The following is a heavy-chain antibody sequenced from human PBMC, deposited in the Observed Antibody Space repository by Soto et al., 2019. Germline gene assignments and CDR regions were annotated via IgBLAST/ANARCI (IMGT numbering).Heavy chain of an antibody. CDR2: INHSGST. D-gene: IGHD3-22*01. CDR3: ARGRKFTYYYDSSGKQPFDY. CDR1: GGSFSGYY. Sequence: SETLSLTCAVYGGSFSGYYWSWIRQPPGKGLEWIGEINHSGSTNYNPSLKSRVTISVDTSKNQFSLKLSSVTAADTAVYYCARGRKFTYYYDSSGKQPFDYWGQGTLVTVSS. V-gene: IGHV4-34*01. J-gene: IGHJ4*02.